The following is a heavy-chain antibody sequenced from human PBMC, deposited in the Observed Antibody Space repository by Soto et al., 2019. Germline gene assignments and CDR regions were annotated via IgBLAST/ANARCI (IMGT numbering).Heavy chain of an antibody. CDR2: IIPILGIA. V-gene: IGHV1-69*04. Sequence: GASVKVSCKASGGTFSSYTISWVRQAPGQGLEWMGRIIPILGIANYAQKFQGRVTITADKSTSTAYMELSSLRSEDTAVYYCAREGFLEWLNPAPAYWGQGTLVTVSS. CDR1: GGTFSSYT. CDR3: AREGFLEWLNPAPAY. D-gene: IGHD3-3*01. J-gene: IGHJ4*02.